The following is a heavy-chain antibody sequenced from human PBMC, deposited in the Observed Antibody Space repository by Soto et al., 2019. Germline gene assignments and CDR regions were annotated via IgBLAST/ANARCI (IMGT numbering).Heavy chain of an antibody. CDR1: GGSISSSSYY. CDR3: ARRGRAVAPGYYGMDV. V-gene: IGHV4-39*01. CDR2: IYYSGST. D-gene: IGHD6-19*01. J-gene: IGHJ6*02. Sequence: KASETLSLTCTVSGGSISSSSYYWGWIRQPPGKGLEWIGSIYYSGSTYYNPSLKSRVTISVDTSKNQFSLKLSSVTAADTAVYYCARRGRAVAPGYYGMDVWGQGTTVTVSS.